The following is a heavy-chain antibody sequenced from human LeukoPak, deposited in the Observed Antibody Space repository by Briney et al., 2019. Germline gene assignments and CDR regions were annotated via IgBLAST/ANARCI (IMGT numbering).Heavy chain of an antibody. CDR3: ARDLDSGAAAHRGGFDY. V-gene: IGHV3-7*01. D-gene: IGHD6-13*01. J-gene: IGHJ4*02. CDR2: IKQDGSEQ. Sequence: GGSLRLSCAASGFTFSSYWMSWVRQAPGKGLEWVANIKQDGSEQYYVDSVKGRFTISRDNAKNSLYLQMNSLRAEDTAVYYCARDLDSGAAAHRGGFDYWGQGTLVTVSS. CDR1: GFTFSSYW.